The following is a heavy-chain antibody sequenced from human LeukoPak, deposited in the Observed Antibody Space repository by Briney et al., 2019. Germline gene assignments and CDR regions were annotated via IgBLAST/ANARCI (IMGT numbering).Heavy chain of an antibody. CDR1: GFTFSGYG. D-gene: IGHD2-15*01. CDR2: ISGSGGST. CDR3: AKGVGYCSGGSCQQFDY. Sequence: GGSLRLSCAASGFTFSGYGMSWVRQAPGKGLKWVSAISGSGGSTYYADSVKGRITISRDNSKNTLYLQVNSLRAEDTAVYYCAKGVGYCSGGSCQQFDYWGQGTLVTVSS. V-gene: IGHV3-23*01. J-gene: IGHJ4*02.